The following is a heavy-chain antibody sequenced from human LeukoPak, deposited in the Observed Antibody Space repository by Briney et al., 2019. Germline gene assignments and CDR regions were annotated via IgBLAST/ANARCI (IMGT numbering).Heavy chain of an antibody. Sequence: GGSLRLPCAASGFTFSSYSMNWVRQAPGKGLEWVSSISSSSSYIYYADSVKGRFTISRDNAKNSLYLQMNSLRAEDTAVYYCARDRHTYYGSGSYYNPFDYWGQGTLVTVSS. D-gene: IGHD3-10*01. CDR3: ARDRHTYYGSGSYYNPFDY. CDR1: GFTFSSYS. J-gene: IGHJ4*02. V-gene: IGHV3-21*01. CDR2: ISSSSSYI.